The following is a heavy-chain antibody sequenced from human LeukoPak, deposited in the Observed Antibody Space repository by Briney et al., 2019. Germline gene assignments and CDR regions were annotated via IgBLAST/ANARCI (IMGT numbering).Heavy chain of an antibody. CDR2: IYYSGST. Sequence: SETLSLTCTVSGGSISSSSYYWGWIRQPPGKGLEWIGSIYYSGSTYYNPSLKSRVTISVDTSKNQFSLKLSSVTAADTAVYYCARDSVVAVELDYWGQGTLVTVSS. CDR1: GGSISSSSYY. CDR3: ARDSVVAVELDY. J-gene: IGHJ4*02. D-gene: IGHD6-19*01. V-gene: IGHV4-39*07.